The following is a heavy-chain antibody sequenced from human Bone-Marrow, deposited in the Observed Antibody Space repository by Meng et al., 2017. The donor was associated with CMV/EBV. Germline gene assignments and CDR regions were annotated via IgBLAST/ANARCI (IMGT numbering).Heavy chain of an antibody. CDR1: GYTFTSYD. J-gene: IGHJ6*02. CDR3: ASNNDFWSGYYYYYGMDV. Sequence: ASVKVSCKASGYTFTSYDINWVRQATGQGLEWMGWMNPNSGNTGYAQKFQGRVTITRNTSISTAYMELSSLRSEDTAVYYCASNNDFWSGYYYYYGMDVWGQGTTVTVSS. D-gene: IGHD3-3*01. V-gene: IGHV1-8*03. CDR2: MNPNSGNT.